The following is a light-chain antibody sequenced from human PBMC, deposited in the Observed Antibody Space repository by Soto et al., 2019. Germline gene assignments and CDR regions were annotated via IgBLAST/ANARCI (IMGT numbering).Light chain of an antibody. Sequence: EIVLTQSPATLSLSPGERATLSCRASQGVSSYLAWYQQQPGQAPRLLIYDASTRATGIPARFSGSGPGTDVTLTIISLEPEDVAVYYCHHRSTWFTFGPGTKVDIK. CDR3: HHRSTWFT. V-gene: IGKV3D-11*01. J-gene: IGKJ3*01. CDR1: QGVSSY. CDR2: DAS.